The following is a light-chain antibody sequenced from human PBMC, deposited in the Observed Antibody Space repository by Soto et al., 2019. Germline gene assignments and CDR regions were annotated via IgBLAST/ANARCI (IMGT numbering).Light chain of an antibody. CDR3: QQYNNWLRT. CDR1: QSVSSGY. J-gene: IGKJ1*01. Sequence: ESVLTQSPGTLSLSPGERGTLSCRASQSVSSGYLAWYQQKPGQAPRLLIYGASTRATDIPDRFSGSGSGTDFTLTIRRLEPEDFAVYYCQQYNNWLRTFGQGTKVDIK. V-gene: IGKV3-20*01. CDR2: GAS.